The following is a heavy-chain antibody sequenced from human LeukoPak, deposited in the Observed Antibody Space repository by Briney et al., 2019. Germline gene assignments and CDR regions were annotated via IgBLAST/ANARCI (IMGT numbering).Heavy chain of an antibody. D-gene: IGHD3-22*01. CDR1: VITLRECG. CDR3: ASYLDTSGYPSGPLDY. CDR2: IRFDSLTT. V-gene: IGHV3-30*02. Sequence: GGPLRLSRAASVITLRECGMNWVRQAPGKGLDWMPFIRFDSLTTYYSSSVTGRFTISRGNSKNTLYLQMNALRPDDTAVYYCASYLDTSGYPSGPLDYWGQGTLVTVSS. J-gene: IGHJ4*02.